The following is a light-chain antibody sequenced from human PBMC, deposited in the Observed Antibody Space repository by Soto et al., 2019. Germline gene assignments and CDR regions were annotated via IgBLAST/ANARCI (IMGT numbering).Light chain of an antibody. V-gene: IGLV2-11*01. CDR3: CSYAGSSTWV. CDR1: SSDVGTYNF. CDR2: DVT. J-gene: IGLJ3*02. Sequence: QSALTQPRSVSGSPGQSVTISCTGTSSDVGTYNFVSWYQQHPGKAPKLMVYDVTKRPSGVPDRFSGSKSGNTASLTISGLQAEDEADYHCCSYAGSSTWVFGGGTKVTVL.